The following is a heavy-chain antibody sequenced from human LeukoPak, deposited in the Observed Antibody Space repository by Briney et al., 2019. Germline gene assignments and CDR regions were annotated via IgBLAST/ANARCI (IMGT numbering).Heavy chain of an antibody. CDR3: AKGGPFSTSSQKYFDP. Sequence: GGSLRLSCAASGFTFSSYGMTWVRQAPGKGLEWVSSISGSGGEIHYADSVKGRFTISRDNSKNTVYLQMNSLRDEDRAVFYCAKGGPFSTSSQKYFDPWGQGSLVIVS. CDR1: GFTFSSYG. D-gene: IGHD6-6*01. V-gene: IGHV3-23*01. J-gene: IGHJ5*02. CDR2: ISGSGGEI.